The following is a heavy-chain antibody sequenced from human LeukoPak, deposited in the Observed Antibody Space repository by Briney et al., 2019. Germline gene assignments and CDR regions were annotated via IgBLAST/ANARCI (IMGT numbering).Heavy chain of an antibody. CDR1: GFTFSINA. Sequence: GGSLSLSCLTSGFTFSINAMSWVRQAPGKGLEWISGISGGGASTYYADSVTGRFTISRDNSRNTLYLQMNSLRGDDTAVYYCARPLGYCSSTSCANYYYYGMDVWGQGTTVTVSS. CDR2: ISGGGAST. D-gene: IGHD2-2*01. J-gene: IGHJ6*02. V-gene: IGHV3-23*01. CDR3: ARPLGYCSSTSCANYYYYGMDV.